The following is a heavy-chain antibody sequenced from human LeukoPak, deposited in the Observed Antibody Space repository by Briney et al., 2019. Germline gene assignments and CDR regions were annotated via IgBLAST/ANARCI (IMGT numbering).Heavy chain of an antibody. V-gene: IGHV1-18*01. Sequence: GASVKISCKAADYNYNTYSIAWVRQAPGEGLEWMGWISAYNGNTNYAQNFQDRVTMTIDTSTSTGYMELRSLASDDTAVYYCASRQLERQAHYYMDVWGKGTTVFVSS. CDR2: ISAYNGNT. CDR1: DYNYNTYS. CDR3: ASRQLERQAHYYMDV. J-gene: IGHJ6*03. D-gene: IGHD1-1*01.